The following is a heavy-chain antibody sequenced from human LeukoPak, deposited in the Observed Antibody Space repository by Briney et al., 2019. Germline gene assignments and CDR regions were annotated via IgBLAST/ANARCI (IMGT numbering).Heavy chain of an antibody. D-gene: IGHD2-2*01. V-gene: IGHV3-66*02. CDR2: IYSGGST. CDR1: GFTVSSNY. CDR3: ASTRGRCSSTSCYIYYFDY. Sequence: GGSLRLSCAASGFTVSSNYMSWVRQAPGKGLEWVSVIYSGGSTYYADCVKGRFTISRDNSKNTLYLQMNSQRAEDTAVYYCASTRGRCSSTSCYIYYFDYWGQGTLVTVPS. J-gene: IGHJ4*02.